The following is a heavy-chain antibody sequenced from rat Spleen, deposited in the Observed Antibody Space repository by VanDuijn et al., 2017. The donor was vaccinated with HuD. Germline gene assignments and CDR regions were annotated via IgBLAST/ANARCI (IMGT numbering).Heavy chain of an antibody. Sequence: EVQLVESDGGLVQPGRSLKLSCAASGFTFSDYYMAWVRQAQTKGLEWVATIGFDGSSTYYRDSVKGRFTISRNNAKSTLYLQMSSLRSEDTATYYCSPLPGRNLAYWGQGVVVTVSS. CDR2: IGFDGSST. CDR1: GFTFSDYY. D-gene: IGHD1-4*01. CDR3: SPLPGRNLAY. J-gene: IGHJ2*01. V-gene: IGHV5-22*01.